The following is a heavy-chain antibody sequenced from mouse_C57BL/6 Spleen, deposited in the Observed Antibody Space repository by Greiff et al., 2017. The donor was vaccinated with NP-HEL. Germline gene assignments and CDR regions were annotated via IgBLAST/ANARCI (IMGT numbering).Heavy chain of an antibody. Sequence: QVQLQQPGAELVKPGASVKLSCKASGYTFTSYWMHWVKQRPGQGLEWIGMIHPNSGSTNYNEKFKSKATLTVAKSSSTAYMQLSSLTSEDSAVYYCARFYDGYPFAYWGQGTLVTVSA. V-gene: IGHV1-64*01. CDR1: GYTFTSYW. D-gene: IGHD2-3*01. CDR2: IHPNSGST. CDR3: ARFYDGYPFAY. J-gene: IGHJ3*01.